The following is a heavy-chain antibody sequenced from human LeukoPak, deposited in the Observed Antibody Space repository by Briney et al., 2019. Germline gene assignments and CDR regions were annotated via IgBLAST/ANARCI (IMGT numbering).Heavy chain of an antibody. D-gene: IGHD3/OR15-3a*01. J-gene: IGHJ6*02. CDR3: ARDRDWYGMDV. V-gene: IGHV4-31*03. CDR1: GGSISSGGYY. CDR2: IYYSGST. Sequence: TLSLTCTVSGGSISSGGYYWSWIRQHPGKGLEWIGYIYYSGSTYYNPSLKSRVTISVDTSKNQFSLKLSSVTAADTAVYYCARDRDWYGMDVWGQGTTVTVSS.